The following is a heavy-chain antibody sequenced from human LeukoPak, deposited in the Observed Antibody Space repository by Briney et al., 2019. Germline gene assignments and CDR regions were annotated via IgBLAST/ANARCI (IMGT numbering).Heavy chain of an antibody. J-gene: IGHJ4*02. CDR3: AKDYENYCSSTSCYRGSNS. V-gene: IGHV3-30*02. Sequence: GGSLRLSCTASGFTFGDYAMSWVRQAPGKGLEWVAFIRYDGSNKYYADSVKGRFTISRDNSKNMLYLQMNSLRAEDTAVYYCAKDYENYCSSTSCYRGSNSWGQGTLVTVSS. CDR1: GFTFGDYA. D-gene: IGHD2-2*02. CDR2: IRYDGSNK.